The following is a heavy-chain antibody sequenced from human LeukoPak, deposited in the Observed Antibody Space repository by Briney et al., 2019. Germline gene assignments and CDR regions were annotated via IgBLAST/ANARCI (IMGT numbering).Heavy chain of an antibody. J-gene: IGHJ4*02. D-gene: IGHD3-16*01. CDR2: ISGSGSST. V-gene: IGHV3-23*01. CDR1: GFTFKNYA. CDR3: ADGLGRTFDY. Sequence: GGSLSLSCAASGFTFKNYAMRGVRQAPGKGLEWVSGISGSGSSTNYAASVKGRFTISRDNSKNTLYLQMNSLRADDTAVYYCADGLGRTFDYWGQGTLVTVSS.